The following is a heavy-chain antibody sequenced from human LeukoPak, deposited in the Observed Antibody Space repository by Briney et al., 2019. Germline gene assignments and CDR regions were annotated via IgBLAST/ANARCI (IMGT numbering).Heavy chain of an antibody. J-gene: IGHJ4*02. D-gene: IGHD2-21*02. Sequence: SETLSLTCAVYGGSFSGYYWSWIRQPPGKGLEWIGEINHSGSTNYNPSLKSRVTISVDTSKNQFSLKLSSVTATDTAVYYCARGREHIVVVTATHFDYWGQGTLVTVSS. CDR2: INHSGST. CDR3: ARGREHIVVVTATHFDY. V-gene: IGHV4-34*01. CDR1: GGSFSGYY.